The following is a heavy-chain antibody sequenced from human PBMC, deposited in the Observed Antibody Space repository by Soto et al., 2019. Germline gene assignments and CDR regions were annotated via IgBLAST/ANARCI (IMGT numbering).Heavy chain of an antibody. CDR3: AMLSRSSLDY. D-gene: IGHD6-6*01. Sequence: QVPLVQSVGRGKNPGAPVKVSSRTYGYTFTTSDIAWVRQALGQGLEWMGCISPQNGNTDNPQKLQDRVTLTADISTTTAYMELRSLRSDDTAVYFCAMLSRSSLDYWGQGTLVTVSS. CDR2: ISPQNGNT. V-gene: IGHV1-18*01. J-gene: IGHJ4*02. CDR1: GYTFTTSD.